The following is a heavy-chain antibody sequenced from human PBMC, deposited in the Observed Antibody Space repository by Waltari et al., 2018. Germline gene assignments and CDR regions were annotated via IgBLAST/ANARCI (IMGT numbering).Heavy chain of an antibody. Sequence: QVQLQQWGAGLLKPSETLSLTCAVYGGSFSGYYWSWIRKPPGRGLEWTRETNQGETPTYSPSLKKRTTLTGDPSITEFSLGLNSVTAADTSVSYCASISVAKLPTRRYYYMDVWGKGSTFTVSS. D-gene: IGHD3-10*01. CDR3: ASISVAKLPTRRYYYMDV. V-gene: IGHV4-34*01. J-gene: IGHJ6*03. CDR1: GGSFSGYY. CDR2: TNQGETP.